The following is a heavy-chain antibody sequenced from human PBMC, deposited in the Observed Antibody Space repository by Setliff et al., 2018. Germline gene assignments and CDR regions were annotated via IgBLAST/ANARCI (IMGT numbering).Heavy chain of an antibody. CDR3: ASWYYDFWSGYYIPGYFDY. Sequence: PSETLSLTCTVSGGSISSGSYYWSWIRQPAGKGLEWIGRIYTSGSTTYNPPLKSRVTISVDTSKNQFSLKLSSVTAADTAVYYCASWYYDFWSGYYIPGYFDYWGQGTLVT. CDR2: IYTSGST. CDR1: GGSISSGSYY. V-gene: IGHV4-61*02. J-gene: IGHJ4*02. D-gene: IGHD3-3*01.